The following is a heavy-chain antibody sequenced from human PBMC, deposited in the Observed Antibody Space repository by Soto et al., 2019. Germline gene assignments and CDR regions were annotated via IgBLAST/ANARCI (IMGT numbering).Heavy chain of an antibody. D-gene: IGHD3-16*02. J-gene: IGHJ4*02. CDR3: ARKSTYYDYIWGSYRYTCPYDS. CDR2: ISGSGGST. Sequence: EVQLLESGGGLVQPGGSLRLSCAASGFTFSSYAMSWVRQAPGKGLEWVSAISGSGGSTYYADSVKGRFTISRDNSKNTLYLQMNSLRAEDTAVYYCARKSTYYDYIWGSYRYTCPYDSWGQGNLVTVSS. V-gene: IGHV3-23*01. CDR1: GFTFSSYA.